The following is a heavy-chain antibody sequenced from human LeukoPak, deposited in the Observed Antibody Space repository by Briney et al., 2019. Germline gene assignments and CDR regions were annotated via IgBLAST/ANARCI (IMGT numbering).Heavy chain of an antibody. D-gene: IGHD3-10*01. Sequence: PGRSLRLSCAASGFTFDDYAMHWVRQAPGKGLEWVSGISWNSGSIGYADSVKGRFTISRDNAKNSLYLRMNSLRAEDTAVYYCAKDQMGFITQGAFDIWGQGTMVTVSS. CDR2: ISWNSGSI. V-gene: IGHV3-9*01. J-gene: IGHJ3*02. CDR1: GFTFDDYA. CDR3: AKDQMGFITQGAFDI.